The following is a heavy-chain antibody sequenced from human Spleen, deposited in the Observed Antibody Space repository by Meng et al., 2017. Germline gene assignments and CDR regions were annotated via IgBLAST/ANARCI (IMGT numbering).Heavy chain of an antibody. Sequence: QVGLVQSGFELKKPGASVKVSCKPSGYTFTAYWLHWVRQAPGQGLEWMGRIDPGTGGTQYAQNFQGRVTMTRDTSISTTYMELSRLRSDDTAVYYCVRDEDISAAGKLFGDYWGQGTLVTVSS. J-gene: IGHJ4*02. D-gene: IGHD6-13*01. CDR1: GYTFTAYW. CDR3: VRDEDISAAGKLFGDY. V-gene: IGHV1-2*06. CDR2: IDPGTGGT.